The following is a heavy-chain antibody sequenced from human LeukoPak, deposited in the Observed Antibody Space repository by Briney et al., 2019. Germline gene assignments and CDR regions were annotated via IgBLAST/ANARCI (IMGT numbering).Heavy chain of an antibody. CDR3: ARHGADIVATISDWFDP. Sequence: GGSLRLSCKGSGYSFTSYWIGWVRQMTGKGLEWMGIIYPGECDTRYSPSFQGQVTISADKSISTAYLQWSSLKASDTAMYYCARHGADIVATISDWFDPWGQGTLVTVSS. J-gene: IGHJ5*02. D-gene: IGHD5-12*01. CDR1: GYSFTSYW. V-gene: IGHV5-51*01. CDR2: IYPGECDT.